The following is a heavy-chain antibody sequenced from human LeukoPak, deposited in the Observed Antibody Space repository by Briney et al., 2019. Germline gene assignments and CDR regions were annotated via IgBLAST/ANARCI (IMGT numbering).Heavy chain of an antibody. J-gene: IGHJ4*02. CDR2: IYTGGNT. CDR3: ARRGHGYGSPFDY. Sequence: GGSLRLSCAASGFTFSSYAMSWVRQAPGKGLEWVSMIYTGGNTFYTDSVKGRFTISRDNSKNTLDLQMNSLRAEDTAVYYCARRGHGYGSPFDYWGQGTLVTVSS. CDR1: GFTFSSYA. D-gene: IGHD5-18*01. V-gene: IGHV3-66*04.